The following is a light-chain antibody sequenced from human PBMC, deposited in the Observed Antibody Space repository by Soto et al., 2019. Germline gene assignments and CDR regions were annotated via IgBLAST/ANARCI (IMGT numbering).Light chain of an antibody. CDR3: QQYDNWPLT. CDR1: KSISSN. J-gene: IGKJ4*01. V-gene: IGKV3-15*01. Sequence: EIVMTQSPVTLSASPGERVTLSCRTNKSISSNLAWYQQKRGQAPRLLISGVSTRAPGVPDRFSGSGSVADFTLTISSLQSEDFEVYYCQQYDNWPLTFGGGTKVDIK. CDR2: GVS.